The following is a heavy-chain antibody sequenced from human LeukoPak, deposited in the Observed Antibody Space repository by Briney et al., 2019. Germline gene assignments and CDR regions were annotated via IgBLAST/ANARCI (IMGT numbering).Heavy chain of an antibody. D-gene: IGHD3-10*01. J-gene: IGHJ4*02. CDR3: AKEGGLWFGGLFSRYVDS. Sequence: GGSLRLSCAASEFTSSSYAMDWVHQVTGKLLKWISLFGPSGDTDHPGSVKGRFTVSRESAKNSLYLQMNSLRVEDTALYYCAKEGGLWFGGLFSRYVDSWGQGTLVSVSS. CDR2: FGPSGDT. CDR1: EFTSSSYA. V-gene: IGHV3-13*04.